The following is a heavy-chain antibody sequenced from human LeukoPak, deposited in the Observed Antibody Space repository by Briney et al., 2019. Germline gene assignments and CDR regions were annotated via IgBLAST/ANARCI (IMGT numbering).Heavy chain of an antibody. CDR3: ARHSEDIVVVPAAPSDY. J-gene: IGHJ4*02. V-gene: IGHV3-30-3*01. CDR2: ISYDGSNK. D-gene: IGHD2-2*01. CDR1: GFTFSSYA. Sequence: GGSLRLSCAASGFTFSSYAMHWVRQAPGKGLEWVAVISYDGSNKYYADSVKGRFTISRDNSKNTLYLQMNSLRAEDTAVYYCARHSEDIVVVPAAPSDYWGQGTLVTVSS.